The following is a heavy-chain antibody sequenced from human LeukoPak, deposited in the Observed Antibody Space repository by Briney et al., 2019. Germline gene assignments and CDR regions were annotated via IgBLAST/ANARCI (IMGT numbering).Heavy chain of an antibody. J-gene: IGHJ4*02. CDR2: IYYSGST. Sequence: PSETLSLTCAVYGGSFSGYYWGWIRQPPGKGLEWIGYIYYSGSTNCNPSLKSRVTISVDTSKNQFSLKLSSVTAADTAVYYCARWRGSSSGKYFDYWGQGTLVTVSS. CDR1: GGSFSGYY. D-gene: IGHD6-6*01. V-gene: IGHV4-59*01. CDR3: ARWRGSSSGKYFDY.